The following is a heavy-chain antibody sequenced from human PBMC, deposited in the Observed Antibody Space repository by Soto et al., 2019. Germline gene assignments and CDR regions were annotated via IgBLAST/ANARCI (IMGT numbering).Heavy chain of an antibody. Sequence: GGSLRPSCAASGFTFSSYWMHWVRQAPGKGLVWVSRINGDGSSTTHADSVRGRFTISRDNTKNTLYLQMNSLRAEDTAVYYCTRDAYYDFWSGYSAYYYYYMDVWGKGTTVTVSS. V-gene: IGHV3-74*01. D-gene: IGHD3-3*01. J-gene: IGHJ6*03. CDR3: TRDAYYDFWSGYSAYYYYYMDV. CDR1: GFTFSSYW. CDR2: INGDGSST.